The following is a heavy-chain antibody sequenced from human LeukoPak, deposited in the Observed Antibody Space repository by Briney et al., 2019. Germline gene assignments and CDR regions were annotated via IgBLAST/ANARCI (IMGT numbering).Heavy chain of an antibody. V-gene: IGHV1-2*06. J-gene: IGHJ6*03. CDR3: ARGDYYYYYMDV. CDR2: INPNSGGT. CDR1: GYTFTGYY. Sequence: GSSVKVSCKASGYTFTGYYMHWVRQAPGQGLEWMGRINPNSGGTNYAQKFQGRVTMARDTSISTAYMELSRLRSDDTAVYYCARGDYYYYYMDVWGKGTTVTVSS.